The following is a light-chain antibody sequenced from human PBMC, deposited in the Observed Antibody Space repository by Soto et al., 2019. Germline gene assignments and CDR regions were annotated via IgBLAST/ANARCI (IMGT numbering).Light chain of an antibody. CDR2: AAS. CDR3: QKYISPRIS. Sequence: DIQMTQSPSSLSASVGDRVTITCRASQDISNYLAWYQQKPGKVPKLLIYAASTLQSVVPSRYSGSGSGTDFTLTIRSLQPEDVSSYYSQKYISPRISSGKRTRLEI. CDR1: QDISNY. J-gene: IGKJ5*01. V-gene: IGKV1-27*01.